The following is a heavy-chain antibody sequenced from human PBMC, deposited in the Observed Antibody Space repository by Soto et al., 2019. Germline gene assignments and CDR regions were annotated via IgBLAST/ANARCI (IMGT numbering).Heavy chain of an antibody. J-gene: IGHJ6*03. CDR1: GGSISSYY. Sequence: PSETLSLTCTVSGGSISSYYWSWIRQPPGKGLEWIGYIYYSGSTNYNPSLKSRVTISVDTSKNQFSLKLSSVTAADTAVYYCARDRWDHGYYYYYYMDVWGKGTTVTVSS. V-gene: IGHV4-59*01. CDR3: ARDRWDHGYYYYYYMDV. CDR2: IYYSGST. D-gene: IGHD1-26*01.